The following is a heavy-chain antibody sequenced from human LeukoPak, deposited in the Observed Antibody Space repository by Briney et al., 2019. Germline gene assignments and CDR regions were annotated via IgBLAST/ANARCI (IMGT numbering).Heavy chain of an antibody. CDR1: GGSFSGYY. CDR2: INHSGST. D-gene: IGHD5-24*01. CDR3: ARGRGYNYNYYYYYGMDV. J-gene: IGHJ6*02. V-gene: IGHV4-34*01. Sequence: SETLSLTCAVYGGSFSGYYWSWICQPPGKGLEWIGEINHSGSTNYNPSLKSRVTISVDTSKNQFSLKLSSVTAADTAVYYCARGRGYNYNYYYYYGMDVWGQGTTVTVSS.